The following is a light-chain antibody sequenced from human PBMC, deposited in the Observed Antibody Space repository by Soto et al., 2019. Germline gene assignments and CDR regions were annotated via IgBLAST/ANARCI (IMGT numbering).Light chain of an antibody. V-gene: IGKV1-39*01. CDR3: QQSYNTPT. J-gene: IGKJ4*01. CDR2: AAS. CDR1: QNINFY. Sequence: DIQMTQSPSSLSASVGDRVTITCRASQNINFYLKWVQQKPGKAPKVLIYAASSLQVGVPSRFSGSGSGTDFTLTISSLPPEDFATYFCQQSYNTPTFGGGPKVEI.